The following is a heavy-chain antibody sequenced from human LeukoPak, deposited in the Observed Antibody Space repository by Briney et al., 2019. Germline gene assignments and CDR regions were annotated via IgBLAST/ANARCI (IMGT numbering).Heavy chain of an antibody. CDR2: INGNGSST. CDR3: ATDQRWELPLNY. V-gene: IGHV3-74*01. CDR1: GFTFSSYW. J-gene: IGHJ4*02. D-gene: IGHD1-26*01. Sequence: GGSLRLSCAASGFTFSSYWMHWVRQAPGKGLVWVSRINGNGSSTTYADSVKGRFTISRDNAKNTVYLQMNSLKTEDTAVYYCATDQRWELPLNYWGQGTLVTVSS.